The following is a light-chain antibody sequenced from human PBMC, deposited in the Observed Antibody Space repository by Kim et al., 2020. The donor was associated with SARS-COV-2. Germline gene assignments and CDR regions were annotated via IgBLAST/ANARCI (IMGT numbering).Light chain of an antibody. V-gene: IGLV4-69*01. CDR3: QTWTTGIQV. J-gene: IGLJ2*01. CDR1: SGNSSYA. Sequence: ASVKHTCTLSSGNSSYAIAWHQQQPEKGPRYLMRLNSDGSHSKGDGIPDRFSGSSSGAERYLTISSLQSEDEADYYCQTWTTGIQVFGGGTQLTVL. CDR2: LNSDGSH.